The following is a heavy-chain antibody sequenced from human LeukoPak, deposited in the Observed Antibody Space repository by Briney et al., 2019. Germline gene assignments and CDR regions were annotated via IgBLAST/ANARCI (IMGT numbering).Heavy chain of an antibody. Sequence: GGSLRLSCAASGFTFSSYSMNWVRQAPGKGLEWVSSISSSSSYIYYADSVKGRFTISRDNAKNSLYLQMNSLRAEDTAVYYCAKDGQYYDFWSGYLAYYGMDVWGQGTTVTVSS. CDR3: AKDGQYYDFWSGYLAYYGMDV. CDR2: ISSSSSYI. V-gene: IGHV3-21*01. J-gene: IGHJ6*02. D-gene: IGHD3-3*01. CDR1: GFTFSSYS.